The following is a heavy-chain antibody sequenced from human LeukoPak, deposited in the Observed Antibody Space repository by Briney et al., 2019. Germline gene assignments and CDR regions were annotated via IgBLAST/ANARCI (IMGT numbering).Heavy chain of an antibody. CDR2: ISYSGSP. D-gene: IGHD6-19*01. V-gene: IGHV4-30-4*01. J-gene: IGHJ4*02. Sequence: SETLSLTCTVSGGSISSGGYYWTWIRQPPGKGLEWIGYISYSGSPYHNPSLKSRLTISMDTSKNQFSLNLSSVTVADTAAYYCARRGSGWFDYWGQGTLVTVSS. CDR1: GGSISSGGYY. CDR3: ARRGSGWFDY.